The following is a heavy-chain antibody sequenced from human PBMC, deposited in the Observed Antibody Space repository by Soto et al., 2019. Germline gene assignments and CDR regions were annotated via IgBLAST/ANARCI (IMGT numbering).Heavy chain of an antibody. J-gene: IGHJ6*02. CDR1: GDSINNYF. Sequence: SETLSLTCTISGDSINNYFWNWIRQTPGKGLEWIGYISYSGSTSYNPSLQSRVTISSDTSKNHFSLKLSSVTAADTAVYYCARARQRDTGRGLDVWGQGTTVTVAS. V-gene: IGHV4-59*01. D-gene: IGHD5-18*01. CDR3: ARARQRDTGRGLDV. CDR2: ISYSGST.